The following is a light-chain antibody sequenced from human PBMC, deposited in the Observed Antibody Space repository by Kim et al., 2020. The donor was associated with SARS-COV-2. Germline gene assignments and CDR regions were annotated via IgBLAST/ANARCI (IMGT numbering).Light chain of an antibody. CDR2: GNS. J-gene: IGLJ3*02. Sequence: QSVLTQPPSVSGAPGQRVTISCTGSSSNIGAGYDLHWYQQLPGTAPKLLIYGNSNRPSGVPDRFSGFKSGTSASLAITGLQAEDEADYYCQSYDSSLSGPVFGGGTQLTVL. CDR3: QSYDSSLSGPV. CDR1: SSNIGAGYD. V-gene: IGLV1-40*01.